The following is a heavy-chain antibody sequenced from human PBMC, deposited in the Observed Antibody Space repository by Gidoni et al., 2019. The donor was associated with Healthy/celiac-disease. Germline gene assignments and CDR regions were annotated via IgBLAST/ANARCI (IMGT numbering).Heavy chain of an antibody. V-gene: IGHV4-30-4*01. CDR2: IYYSGST. Sequence: QVQLQESGPGLVTPSQTLSLTCTVSGGSIRSGDYYWSWIRQPPGKGLEWSGYIYYSGSTYDNPSLKSRVTISVDTSKNQFSLKLSSVTAADTAVYYCARSPAGSSWYGGDYYYYGMDVWGQGTKVTVSS. CDR3: ARSPAGSSWYGGDYYYYGMDV. J-gene: IGHJ6*02. CDR1: GGSIRSGDYY. D-gene: IGHD6-13*01.